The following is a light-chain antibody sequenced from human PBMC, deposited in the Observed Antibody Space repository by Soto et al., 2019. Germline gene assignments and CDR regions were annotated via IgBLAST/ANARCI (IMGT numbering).Light chain of an antibody. CDR2: DAS. CDR1: QSIDSR. Sequence: EVVMTQSPITLSVSLGETATLSCRASQSIDSRLAWYQQRPGQRPRLLIYDASTRATDIPARFSGSGSGTDFTLTIAGLESEDVAVYYCQHYGNRIRLGQGTKV. V-gene: IGKV3-15*01. CDR3: QHYGNRIR. J-gene: IGKJ1*01.